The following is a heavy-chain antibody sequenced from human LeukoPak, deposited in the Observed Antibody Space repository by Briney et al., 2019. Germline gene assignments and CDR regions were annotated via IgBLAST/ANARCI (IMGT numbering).Heavy chain of an antibody. V-gene: IGHV3-74*01. CDR2: MNSDGSST. D-gene: IGHD4-17*01. CDR1: GLTLSTYW. Sequence: RTGGSLRLSCAASGLTLSTYWMHWVRQAPGKGLVWVSRMNSDGSSTTYADSVKGRFTISRDNAKNTLYLQMNSLRAEDTGVYYCARETTVIREWYFDLWGRGTLVTVAS. J-gene: IGHJ2*01. CDR3: ARETTVIREWYFDL.